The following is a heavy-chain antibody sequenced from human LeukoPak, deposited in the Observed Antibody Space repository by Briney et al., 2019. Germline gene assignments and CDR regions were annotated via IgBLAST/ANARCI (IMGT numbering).Heavy chain of an antibody. CDR1: GGSISSSSYY. V-gene: IGHV4-39*07. Sequence: SETLSLTCTVSGGSISSSSYYRGWIRQPPGKTLEWIGSIYSSGSTYYNSSLQSRVIIIIDTPKNHFSLTLSSVTAADTAVYYCARVVAAAGNNWFDPWGQGTLVTVSS. D-gene: IGHD6-13*01. CDR2: IYSSGST. J-gene: IGHJ5*02. CDR3: ARVVAAAGNNWFDP.